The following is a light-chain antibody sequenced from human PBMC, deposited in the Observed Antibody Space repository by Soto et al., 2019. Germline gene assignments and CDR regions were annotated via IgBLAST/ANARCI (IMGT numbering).Light chain of an antibody. Sequence: DIQMTQSPSPLSASLGDRVTITCRASQGIRNDLGWYQQKPGKAPKFLIYDASSLESGVPSRFSGSGSGTEFTLTISNLQPDDFATYFCQQYHNYPRTFGQGTKVDI. CDR1: QGIRND. V-gene: IGKV1-17*02. CDR3: QQYHNYPRT. CDR2: DAS. J-gene: IGKJ1*01.